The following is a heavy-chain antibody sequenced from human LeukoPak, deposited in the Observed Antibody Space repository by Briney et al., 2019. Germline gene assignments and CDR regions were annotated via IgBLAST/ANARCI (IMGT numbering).Heavy chain of an antibody. D-gene: IGHD2-2*01. Sequence: SVKVSCKASGCTFSSYAISWVRQAPGQGLEWMGGIIPIFGTANYAQKFQGRVTITADESTSTAYMELSSLRSEHTAVYYCARDRANCSSTSCYVRWVGWFDPWGQGTLVTVSS. V-gene: IGHV1-69*01. CDR2: IIPIFGTA. CDR1: GCTFSSYA. CDR3: ARDRANCSSTSCYVRWVGWFDP. J-gene: IGHJ5*02.